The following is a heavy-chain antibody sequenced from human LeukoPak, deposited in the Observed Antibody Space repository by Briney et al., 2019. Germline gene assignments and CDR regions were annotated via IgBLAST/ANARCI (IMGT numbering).Heavy chain of an antibody. V-gene: IGHV3-21*01. Sequence: KPGGSLRLSCAASGFTFSSYSMNWVRQAPGKGLEWGSSISSSSSYIYYADSVKVRFTISRDNAKNSLYLQMNSLRAEDAAVYYCARDLSPLNDFWSGPNWFDPWGQGTLVTVSS. CDR3: ARDLSPLNDFWSGPNWFDP. CDR1: GFTFSSYS. CDR2: ISSSSSYI. J-gene: IGHJ5*02. D-gene: IGHD3-3*01.